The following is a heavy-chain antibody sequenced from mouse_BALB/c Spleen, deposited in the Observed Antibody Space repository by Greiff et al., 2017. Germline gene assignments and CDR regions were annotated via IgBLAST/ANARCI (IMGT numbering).Heavy chain of an antibody. CDR2: ISSGGST. J-gene: IGHJ4*01. CDR3: ARGDGYDGDYYAMDY. Sequence: EVKLVESGGGLVKPGGSLKLSCAASGFTFSSYAMSWVRQTPEKRLEWVASISSGGSTYYPDSVKGRFTISRDNARNILYLHMSSLRSEDTAMYYCARGDGYDGDYYAMDYWGQGTSVTVSS. CDR1: GFTFSSYA. D-gene: IGHD2-2*01. V-gene: IGHV5-6-5*01.